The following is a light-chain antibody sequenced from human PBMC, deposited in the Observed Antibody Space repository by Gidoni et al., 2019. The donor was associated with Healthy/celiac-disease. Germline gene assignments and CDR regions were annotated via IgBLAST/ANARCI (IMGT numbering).Light chain of an antibody. Sequence: QSALTQPASVSGSPGQSSTISCTGTSSDVGGYNYVSWYQQHPGKAPKLMIYDDSNRPSGFSNRFSGSKSGNTASLTISGLQAEDEADYDCSSYTSSSTYVFVTGTKVTVL. CDR1: SSDVGGYNY. CDR3: SSYTSSSTYV. J-gene: IGLJ1*01. V-gene: IGLV2-14*03. CDR2: DDS.